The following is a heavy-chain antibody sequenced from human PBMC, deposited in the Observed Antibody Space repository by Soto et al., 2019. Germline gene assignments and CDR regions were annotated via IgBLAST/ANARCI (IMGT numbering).Heavy chain of an antibody. J-gene: IGHJ5*02. CDR2: IKSKTDGGTT. V-gene: IGHV3-15*01. D-gene: IGHD2-21*02. CDR3: TTENLLFNWFDP. CDR1: GFTFSNAW. Sequence: GWLRRAGSASGFTFSNAWMSWVRQAPGKGLEWVGRIKSKTDGGTTDYAAPVKGRFTISRDDSKNTLYLQMNSLKTEDTAVYYCTTENLLFNWFDPWGQGTLVTVYS.